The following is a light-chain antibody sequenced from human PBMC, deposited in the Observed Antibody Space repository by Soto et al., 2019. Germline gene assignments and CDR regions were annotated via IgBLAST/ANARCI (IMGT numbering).Light chain of an antibody. CDR1: QSVSSSY. Sequence: EIVLTQSPGTLSLSLGERATLSCRASQSVSSSYLAWYQQKPGQAPRLLIYGVSTRATGVPARFSGSGSGTEFTLTIRSLQSEDFAVYYCQQYSYWPPITCGQGKRLEIK. V-gene: IGKV3-15*01. J-gene: IGKJ5*01. CDR2: GVS. CDR3: QQYSYWPPIT.